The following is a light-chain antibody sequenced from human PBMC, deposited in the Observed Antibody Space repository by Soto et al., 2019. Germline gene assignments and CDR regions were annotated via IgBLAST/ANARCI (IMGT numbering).Light chain of an antibody. J-gene: IGKJ1*01. CDR2: GAS. CDR1: QSVSSSY. Sequence: EIVLTQSPGTLSLSPGERATLSCRASQSVSSSYLAWYQQKPGQAPRLLIYGASSRATGIPDRFSGSGSGTDVTLTISRLEPEDFAVYYCQQYVSSWTFGQGTKVEIK. CDR3: QQYVSSWT. V-gene: IGKV3-20*01.